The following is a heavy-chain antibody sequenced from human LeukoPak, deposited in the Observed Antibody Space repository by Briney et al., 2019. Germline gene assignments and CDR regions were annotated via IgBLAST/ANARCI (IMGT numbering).Heavy chain of an antibody. CDR2: ISSSGSII. V-gene: IGHV3-48*03. D-gene: IGHD3-10*01. CDR1: GFTFSTYE. CDR3: ARYGSGTSYITNYFDY. J-gene: IGHJ4*02. Sequence: GGSLRLSCAASGFTFSTYEMNWVRQAPGKGLEWVSYISSSGSIIHYADSVKGRFTIYRDNAKNSLYLQMKSLRDEDTAVYYCARYGSGTSYITNYFDYWGQGTLVTVSS.